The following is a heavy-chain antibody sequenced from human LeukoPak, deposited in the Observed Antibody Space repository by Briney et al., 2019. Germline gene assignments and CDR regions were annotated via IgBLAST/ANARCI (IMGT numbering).Heavy chain of an antibody. Sequence: GSSVKVSYKASGGTFSSYSLSWVRQAPGQGLEGMGGIIPIFGTANYAQKFQSRVTITAGESTSTAYMELSSLRSEDTAVYYCAREPPLGCSSTSCYVTQGFDPWGQGTLVTVSS. D-gene: IGHD2-2*01. V-gene: IGHV1-69*13. CDR2: IIPIFGTA. CDR1: GGTFSSYS. J-gene: IGHJ5*02. CDR3: AREPPLGCSSTSCYVTQGFDP.